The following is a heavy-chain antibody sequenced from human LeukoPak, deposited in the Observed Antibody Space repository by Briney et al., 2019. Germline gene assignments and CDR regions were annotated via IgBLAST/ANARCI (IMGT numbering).Heavy chain of an antibody. CDR3: ARDCPYGDYALCMDV. J-gene: IGHJ6*04. D-gene: IGHD4-17*01. CDR2: ISYDGSKK. CDR1: GFTFSSYP. V-gene: IGHV3-30*04. Sequence: GRSLRLSCAASGFTFSSYPMHWVRQAPGKGLEWVAVISYDGSKKYYADSVKGRFTISRDNSKNTQYLQMNSLRAEDTAIYYCARDCPYGDYALCMDVWGKGTMVTVSS.